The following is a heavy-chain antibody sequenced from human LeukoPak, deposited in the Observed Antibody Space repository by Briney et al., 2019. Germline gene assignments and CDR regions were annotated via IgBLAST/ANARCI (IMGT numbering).Heavy chain of an antibody. CDR3: ARGGGSNRYGYAFDI. CDR2: IKQDTREK. D-gene: IGHD2-15*01. Sequence: GGSLRLSSVASGFNFNDYWMSWVRQAPGKGLEWVANIKQDTREKYYLDSMKGRFTISRDNAKNSLYLQMNSLRAEDRAVYYCARGGGSNRYGYAFDIWGQGTVVTVSS. J-gene: IGHJ3*02. CDR1: GFNFNDYW. V-gene: IGHV3-7*01.